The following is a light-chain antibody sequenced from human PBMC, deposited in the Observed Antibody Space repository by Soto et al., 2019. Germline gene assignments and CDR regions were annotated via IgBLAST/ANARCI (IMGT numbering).Light chain of an antibody. V-gene: IGLV3-21*04. CDR3: QVWDSSSDHRGVV. J-gene: IGLJ2*01. CDR2: YDS. CDR1: NTGSKS. Sequence: SYELTQPPSVSVAPGKTARITCGGNNTGSKSVHWYQQKPGQAPVLVIYYDSDRPSGIPERFSGSNSGNTATLTISRVEAGDEADYYCQVWDSSSDHRGVVFGGGTKVTVL.